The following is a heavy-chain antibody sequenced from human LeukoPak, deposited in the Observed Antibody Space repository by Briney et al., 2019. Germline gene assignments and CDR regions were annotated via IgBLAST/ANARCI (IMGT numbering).Heavy chain of an antibody. D-gene: IGHD3-10*01. V-gene: IGHV1-18*01. J-gene: IGHJ4*02. Sequence: GASVNVSCKASGYTFTSYGISWVRQAPGQGVEWMGWISAYNGNTNYAQKLQGRVTMTTDTSTSTAYMELRSLRSDDTAVYYCASDRGVVLRAWHYFDYWGQGTLVTVSS. CDR3: ASDRGVVLRAWHYFDY. CDR2: ISAYNGNT. CDR1: GYTFTSYG.